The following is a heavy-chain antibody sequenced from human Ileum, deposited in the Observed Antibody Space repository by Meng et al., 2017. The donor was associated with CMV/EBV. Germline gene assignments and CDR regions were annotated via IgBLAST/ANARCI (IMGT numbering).Heavy chain of an antibody. CDR2: LNPSGST. V-gene: IGHV4-34*01. J-gene: IGHJ5*02. D-gene: IGHD6-19*01. CDR3: ARGRGTSGWSAAWFDP. Sequence: SGASFTHYYWIWIRQPPGKGLEWLGKLNPSGSTTYKSSLRSRVTISVDTSKNQFSLNLTAVTAADTAVYYCARGRGTSGWSAAWFDPWGQGTLVTVSS. CDR1: GASFTHYY.